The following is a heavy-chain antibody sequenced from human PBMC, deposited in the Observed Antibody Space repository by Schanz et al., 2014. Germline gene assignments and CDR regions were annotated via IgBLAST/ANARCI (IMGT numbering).Heavy chain of an antibody. CDR1: GFNFSDYA. J-gene: IGHJ6*02. V-gene: IGHV3-23*01. CDR3: AKDGPGGSGSYSADGGMDV. Sequence: EVHLLESGGGLVPPGGSLRLSCAASGFNFSDYAMRWVRQAPGKGLEWVSAISGGGGTTYYTDSVKGRFTISRDNSKSTLYLQMNSLRAEDTAVYYCAKDGPGGSGSYSADGGMDVWGQGTTVTVSS. D-gene: IGHD3-10*01. CDR2: ISGGGGTT.